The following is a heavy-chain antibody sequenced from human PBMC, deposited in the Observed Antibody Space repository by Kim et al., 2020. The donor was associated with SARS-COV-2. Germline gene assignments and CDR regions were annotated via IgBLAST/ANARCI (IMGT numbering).Heavy chain of an antibody. CDR2: IYHSGST. Sequence: SETLSLTCAVSGGSISSSNWWSWVRQPPGKGLEWIGEIYHSGSTNYNPSLKSRVTISVDKSKNQFSLKLSSVTAADTAVYYCARVAHEKTPLPEMYSSSWYRNWYFDLWGRGTLVTVSS. D-gene: IGHD6-13*01. V-gene: IGHV4-4*02. CDR1: GGSISSSNW. J-gene: IGHJ2*01. CDR3: ARVAHEKTPLPEMYSSSWYRNWYFDL.